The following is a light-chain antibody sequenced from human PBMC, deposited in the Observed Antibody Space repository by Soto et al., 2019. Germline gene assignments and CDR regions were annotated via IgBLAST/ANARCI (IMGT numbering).Light chain of an antibody. CDR3: SSYTSSSTL. CDR1: SSDVGGYNY. CDR2: DVS. V-gene: IGLV2-14*01. Sequence: QSALTQPASVSGFPGQSLPISCTGTSSDVGGYNYVSWYQQHPGKAPKLMIYDVSNRPSGVSNRFSGSKSGNTASLTISGLQAEDEADYYCSSYTSSSTLFGSGTKVTVL. J-gene: IGLJ1*01.